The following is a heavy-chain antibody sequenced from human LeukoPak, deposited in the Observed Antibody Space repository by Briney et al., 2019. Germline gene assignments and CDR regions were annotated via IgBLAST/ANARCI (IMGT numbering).Heavy chain of an antibody. CDR2: IYYSGST. CDR3: ARDLFRDDSSGYYLPY. V-gene: IGHV4-31*03. CDR1: GGSISSGGYY. Sequence: PSETLSLTCTVSGGSISSGGYYWRWVRQHPGKGLEWIGYIYYSGSTYYNPSLKSRVTISVDTSKNQFSLKLSSVTAADTAVYYCARDLFRDDSSGYYLPYWGQGTLVTVSS. D-gene: IGHD3-22*01. J-gene: IGHJ4*02.